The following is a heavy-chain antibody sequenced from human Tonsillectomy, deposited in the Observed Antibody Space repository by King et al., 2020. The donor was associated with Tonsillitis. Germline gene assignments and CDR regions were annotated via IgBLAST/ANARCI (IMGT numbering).Heavy chain of an antibody. D-gene: IGHD2-2*02. V-gene: IGHV3-48*01. CDR3: ARAPSEDPRAAIPFPY. J-gene: IGHJ4*02. Sequence: VQLVQSGGGLVQPGGSLRLLCAASGFTFSSYSMNWVRQAPGKGLEWVSYISSSSSTIYYADSVKGRFTISRDNAKNSLYLQMNSLRAEDTAVYYCARAPSEDPRAAIPFPYWGQGTLVTVSS. CDR2: ISSSSSTI. CDR1: GFTFSSYS.